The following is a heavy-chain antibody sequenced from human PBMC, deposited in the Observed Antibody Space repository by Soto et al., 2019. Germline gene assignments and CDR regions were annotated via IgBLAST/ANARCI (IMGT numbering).Heavy chain of an antibody. CDR1: GYTFTNFV. CDR3: ARVIRGVEARFAP. V-gene: IGHV1-18*01. Sequence: ASVKGSCQASGYTFTNFVVTWVLRAPGQGLEWMGWISAYTDTPNYAQKFQGRVTMTIDTSTSTAYMDLRSLTSDDTAVYYCARVIRGVEARFAPRGQRILVTGSS. J-gene: IGHJ5*02. CDR2: ISAYTDTP. D-gene: IGHD2-8*01.